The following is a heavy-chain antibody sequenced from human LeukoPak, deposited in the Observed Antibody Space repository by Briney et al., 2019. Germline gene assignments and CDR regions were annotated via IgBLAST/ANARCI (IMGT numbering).Heavy chain of an antibody. CDR1: GFTFSTYW. CDR3: AKDLAQQQLVLGYFDY. CDR2: IKTDGSST. V-gene: IGHV3-74*01. J-gene: IGHJ4*02. Sequence: PGGSLRLSCAASGFTFSTYWMHWVRQAPGKGLVWVSGIKTDGSSTSYADSVKGRFTISRDNAKNTLYLQMNSLRDEDTAVYYRAKDLAQQQLVLGYFDYWGQGTLVTVSS. D-gene: IGHD6-13*01.